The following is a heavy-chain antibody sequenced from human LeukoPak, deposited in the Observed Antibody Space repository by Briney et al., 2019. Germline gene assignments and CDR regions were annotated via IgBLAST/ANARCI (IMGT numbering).Heavy chain of an antibody. CDR3: ARDILTGYYWNHFDY. CDR2: ISYDGSNK. J-gene: IGHJ4*02. V-gene: IGHV3-30*01. CDR1: GFTFSSYA. D-gene: IGHD3-9*01. Sequence: PGRSLRLSCAASGFTFSSYAMHWVRQAPGKGLEWVAVISYDGSNKYYADSVKGRFTISRDNSKNTLYLRMNSLRAEDTAVYYCARDILTGYYWNHFDYWGQGTLVTVSS.